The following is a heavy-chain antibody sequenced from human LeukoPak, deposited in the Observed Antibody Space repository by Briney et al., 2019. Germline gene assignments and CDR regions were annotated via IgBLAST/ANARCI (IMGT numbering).Heavy chain of an antibody. V-gene: IGHV4-59*08. CDR2: IYYSGST. D-gene: IGHD2-2*01. CDR1: GGSINNYY. Sequence: SETLSLTCTVSGGSINNYYWNWIRQPPGKGLEWIGYIYYSGSTNYNPSLKSRVTISVDTSKNQFSLKLSSVTAADTAVYYCAKSNYQLRFDYWGQGTLVTVSS. J-gene: IGHJ4*02. CDR3: AKSNYQLRFDY.